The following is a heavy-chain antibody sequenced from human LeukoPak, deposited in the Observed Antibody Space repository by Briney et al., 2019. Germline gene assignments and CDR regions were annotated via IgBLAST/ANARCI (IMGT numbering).Heavy chain of an antibody. V-gene: IGHV1-18*01. CDR2: ISAYNGNT. J-gene: IGHJ5*02. Sequence: GASVKVSCKASGYTFTSYGISWVRQAPGQGLEWMGWISAYNGNTNYAQKLQGRVTMTTDTSTSTAYMELRSLRSDDTAVYYCARDGWYSGSSNWFDPWGQGTLVTVSS. D-gene: IGHD1-26*01. CDR3: ARDGWYSGSSNWFDP. CDR1: GYTFTSYG.